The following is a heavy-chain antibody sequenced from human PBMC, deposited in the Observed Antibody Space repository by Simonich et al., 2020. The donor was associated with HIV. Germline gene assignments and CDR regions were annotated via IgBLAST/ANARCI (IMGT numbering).Heavy chain of an antibody. CDR1: SGSFSGYY. V-gene: IGHV4-34*01. CDR2: ITYSGRT. D-gene: IGHD3-10*01. Sequence: QVQLQQWGAGLLKPSETLSLTCAVYSGSFSGYYWSWIRQSPGKGLEWIGEITYSGRTNYNPSLKIRGTRSVDTSKKQFSLKLKSVTVADTAVYYCAREVGYYPPQLEENNAFDFWGQGTMVTVSS. CDR3: AREVGYYPPQLEENNAFDF. J-gene: IGHJ3*01.